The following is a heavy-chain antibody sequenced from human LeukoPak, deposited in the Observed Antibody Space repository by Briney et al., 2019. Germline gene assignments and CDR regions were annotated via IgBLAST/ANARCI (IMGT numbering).Heavy chain of an antibody. Sequence: GASVKVSCKASGYSFSSYEINWVRQAPGQGLGWMGWMNPGSGSTGHLEKFGGRLTMSRNTAINTAYMGLSSLRSDDTAIYYCARGRKWEFGDWTNIWFDPWGQGTLVTVSS. J-gene: IGHJ5*02. CDR2: MNPGSGST. CDR1: GYSFSSYE. V-gene: IGHV1-8*02. CDR3: ARGRKWEFGDWTNIWFDP. D-gene: IGHD2-8*01.